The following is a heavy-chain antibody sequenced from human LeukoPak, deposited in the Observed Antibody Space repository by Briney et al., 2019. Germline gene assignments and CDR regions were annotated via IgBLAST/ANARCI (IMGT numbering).Heavy chain of an antibody. J-gene: IGHJ4*02. Sequence: ASVKVSCKASGGTFSSYAISWVRQAPGQGLEWMGGIIPIFGTANYAQKFQGRVTITTDESTSTAYMELSSLRSEDTAVYYCARKYDILTGFDYWGQGTLVTVSS. D-gene: IGHD3-9*01. CDR3: ARKYDILTGFDY. CDR2: IIPIFGTA. V-gene: IGHV1-69*05. CDR1: GGTFSSYA.